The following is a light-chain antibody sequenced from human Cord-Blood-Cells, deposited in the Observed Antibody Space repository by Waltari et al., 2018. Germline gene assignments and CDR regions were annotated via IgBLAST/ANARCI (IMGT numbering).Light chain of an antibody. J-gene: IGKJ1*01. CDR1: QGISSY. CDR3: QQLNSYPRT. V-gene: IGKV1-9*01. Sequence: DIQLTPSPSFLSASVGDRVTIPCRARQGISSYLAWYQQKPGKAPKLLIYASATVQSGVPSRFSGSGSGTEFTLTISSLQPEDFATYCCQQLNSYPRTFGRGTKVEIK. CDR2: ASA.